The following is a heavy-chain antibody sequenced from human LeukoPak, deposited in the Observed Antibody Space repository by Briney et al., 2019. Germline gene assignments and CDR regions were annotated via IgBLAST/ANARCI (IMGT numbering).Heavy chain of an antibody. CDR1: GGSISSYY. CDR3: ARQIGYCSSTSCYPGNWFDP. J-gene: IGHJ5*02. CDR2: IYYSGST. V-gene: IGHV4-59*01. D-gene: IGHD2-2*01. Sequence: SETLSLTCTVSGGSISSYYWSWIRQPPGEGLEWIGYIYYSGSTNYNPSLKSRVTISVDTSKNQFSLKLSSVTAADTAVYYCARQIGYCSSTSCYPGNWFDPWGQGTLVTVSS.